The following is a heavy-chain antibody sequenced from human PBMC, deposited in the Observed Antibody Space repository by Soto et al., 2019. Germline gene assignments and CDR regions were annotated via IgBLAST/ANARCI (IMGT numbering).Heavy chain of an antibody. Sequence: PXGSLRLSCAASGFTFSSYYMTWVRQAPGKGLEWVSSITSGRSYIYYADSVKGRFTISRDNAKNSLYLQMNSLRAEDTAVYYCARSGQYEALSPSDYWGQGTLVTVSS. CDR1: GFTFSSYY. D-gene: IGHD3-10*01. CDR3: ARSGQYEALSPSDY. V-gene: IGHV3-21*01. CDR2: ITSGRSYI. J-gene: IGHJ4*02.